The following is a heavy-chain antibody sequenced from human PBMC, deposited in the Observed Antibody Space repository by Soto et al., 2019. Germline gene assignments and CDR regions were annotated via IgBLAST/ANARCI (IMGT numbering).Heavy chain of an antibody. J-gene: IGHJ5*02. D-gene: IGHD2-15*01. CDR2: INPGDSTT. CDR1: GYTFTNYW. CDR3: ARRFCSGTTCRFNWFDP. Sequence: PGESLKISCEASGYTFTNYWIAWVRQMPGKGLEWVGIINPGDSTTKYSQSFQGQVTISADKSIRNAYLHWTRLKASDTAKYYCARRFCSGTTCRFNWFDPWGQGTLVTVSS. V-gene: IGHV5-51*01.